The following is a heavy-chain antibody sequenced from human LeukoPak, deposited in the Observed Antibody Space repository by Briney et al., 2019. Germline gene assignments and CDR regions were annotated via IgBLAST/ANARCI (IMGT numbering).Heavy chain of an antibody. CDR3: YITMIVVVGNYFDY. CDR1: GYSINSGYY. V-gene: IGHV4-38-2*01. D-gene: IGHD3-22*01. CDR2: IYHSGST. Sequence: SETLSLTCAVSGYSINSGYYWGWIRQPPGKGLEWIGSIYHSGSTYYNPSLKSRVTISVDTSKNQFSLKLSSVTAADTAVYYCYITMIVVVGNYFDYWGQGTLVTVSS. J-gene: IGHJ4*02.